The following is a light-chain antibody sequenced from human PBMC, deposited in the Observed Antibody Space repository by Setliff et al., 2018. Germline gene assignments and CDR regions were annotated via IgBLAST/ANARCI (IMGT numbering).Light chain of an antibody. V-gene: IGLV2-14*02. CDR3: SSYTSSSTLPV. J-gene: IGLJ3*02. CDR2: EVS. CDR1: SSDVGSYNL. Sequence: QSVLTQPASVSGSPGQSITISCTGTSSDVGSYNLVSWYQQHPGKAPKLMIYEVSKRPSGVSNRFSGSKSGNTASLTISGLQAEDEADYYCSSYTSSSTLPVFGGGTKVTVL.